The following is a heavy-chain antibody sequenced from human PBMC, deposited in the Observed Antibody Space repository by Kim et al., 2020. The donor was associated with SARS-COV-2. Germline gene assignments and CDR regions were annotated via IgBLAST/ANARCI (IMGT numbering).Heavy chain of an antibody. CDR3: ARDMTSGSYFTSDAFDI. J-gene: IGHJ3*02. CDR2: IKQDGSEK. V-gene: IGHV3-7*03. D-gene: IGHD1-26*01. Sequence: GGSLRLSCAASGFTFSSYWMSWVRQAPGKGLEWVANIKQDGSEKYYVDSVKGRFTISRDNAKNSLYLQMNSLRAEDTAVYYCARDMTSGSYFTSDAFDIWGQGTMVTVSS. CDR1: GFTFSSYW.